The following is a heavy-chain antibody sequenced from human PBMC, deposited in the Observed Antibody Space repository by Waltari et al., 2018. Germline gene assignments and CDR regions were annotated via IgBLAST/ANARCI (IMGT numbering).Heavy chain of an antibody. D-gene: IGHD4-4*01. V-gene: IGHV4-39*07. CDR2: IYYSGRT. Sequence: QLQLQESGPGLVKPSETLSLTCTVSGASISSSSYYWGWIRPPPGKGLEWIGSIYYSGRTYYTPPLKSRGTISVDTSKNQFSLKLSSVTAADTAVYYCARGNSFDYWGQGTLVTVSS. CDR3: ARGNSFDY. J-gene: IGHJ4*02. CDR1: GASISSSSYY.